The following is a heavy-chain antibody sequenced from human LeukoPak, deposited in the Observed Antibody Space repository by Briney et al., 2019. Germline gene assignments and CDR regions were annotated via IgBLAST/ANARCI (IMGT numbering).Heavy chain of an antibody. Sequence: GASVKVSCKASGGTFSSYAISWVRQAPGQGLEWMGGIIPIFGTANYAQKFQGRVTINADESTSTAYMELGSLRSEDTAVYYCARVGATSGDYYFDYWGQGTLVTVSS. V-gene: IGHV1-69*13. CDR1: GGTFSSYA. CDR2: IIPIFGTA. J-gene: IGHJ4*02. D-gene: IGHD1-26*01. CDR3: ARVGATSGDYYFDY.